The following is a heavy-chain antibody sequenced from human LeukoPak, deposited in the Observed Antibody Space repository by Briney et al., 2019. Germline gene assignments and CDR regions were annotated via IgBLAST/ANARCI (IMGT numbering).Heavy chain of an antibody. CDR2: IYYSGST. CDR1: GGSISSYY. J-gene: IGHJ4*02. Sequence: SETLFLTCTVSGGSISSYYWSWIRQPPGKGLEWIGYIYYSGSTNYNPSLKSRVTISVDTSKNQFSLKLSSVTAADTAVYYCARDKGWQQHNFDYWGQGTLVTVSS. D-gene: IGHD5-24*01. V-gene: IGHV4-59*01. CDR3: ARDKGWQQHNFDY.